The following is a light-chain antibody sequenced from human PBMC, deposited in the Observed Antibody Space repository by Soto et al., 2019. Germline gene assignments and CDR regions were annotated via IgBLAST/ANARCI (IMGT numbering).Light chain of an antibody. CDR1: QSVSSK. Sequence: EIVMTQSPGTLSVSPGETATLSCRASQSVSSKLAWYQQKPGQAPRLLIYGASTRATGIPARFSGSGSGTEFTLTISSLQSEDFAVYYCQQYNNWPPWTFGQGTKVDIK. J-gene: IGKJ1*01. CDR2: GAS. CDR3: QQYNNWPPWT. V-gene: IGKV3-15*01.